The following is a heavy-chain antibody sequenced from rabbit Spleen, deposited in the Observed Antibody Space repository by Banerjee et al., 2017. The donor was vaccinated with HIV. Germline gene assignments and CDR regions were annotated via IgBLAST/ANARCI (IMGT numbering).Heavy chain of an antibody. J-gene: IGHJ3*01. D-gene: IGHD4-1*01. Sequence: QSLEESGGDLVKPGASLTLTCTASGFTISISDWIYWVRQAPGKGLEWIGYIDPVFGTTHYANWVNGRFTFSKTSSTTVTLQMTSLTAADTATYFCARDLAGVIGWNFGWWGQGTLVTVS. CDR3: ARDLAGVIGWNFGW. CDR2: IDPVFGTT. CDR1: GFTISISDW. V-gene: IGHV1S40*01.